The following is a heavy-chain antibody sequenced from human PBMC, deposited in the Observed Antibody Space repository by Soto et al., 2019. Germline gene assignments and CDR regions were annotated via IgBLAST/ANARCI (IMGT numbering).Heavy chain of an antibody. J-gene: IGHJ5*02. CDR1: GGSFSGYY. V-gene: IGHV4-34*01. CDR2: INHSGST. CDR3: ARKMPTMIVVVIQNWFDP. Sequence: QVQLQQWGAGLLKPSETLSLTCAVYGGSFSGYYWSWIRQPPGKGLEWIGEINHSGSTNYNPSLNSRVTISVDTSNNQFSLKLSSVTASDTAVYYCARKMPTMIVVVIQNWFDPWGQGTLVTVSS. D-gene: IGHD3-22*01.